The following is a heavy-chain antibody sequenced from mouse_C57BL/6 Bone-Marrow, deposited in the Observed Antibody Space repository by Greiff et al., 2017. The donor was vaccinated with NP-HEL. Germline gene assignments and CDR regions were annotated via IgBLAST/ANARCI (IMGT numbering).Heavy chain of an antibody. V-gene: IGHV6-3*01. CDR1: GFTFSNYW. Sequence: EVQVEESGGGLVQPGGSMKLSCVASGFTFSNYWMNWVRQSPEKGLEWVAQIRLKSDNYATHYAESVKGRFTISRDDFKSSVHLQMNNLRAEDPGNFYCPGYSNDYSAMDYWGKGNSVTLSS. D-gene: IGHD2-1*01. J-gene: IGHJ4*01. CDR2: IRLKSDNYAT. CDR3: PGYSNDYSAMDY.